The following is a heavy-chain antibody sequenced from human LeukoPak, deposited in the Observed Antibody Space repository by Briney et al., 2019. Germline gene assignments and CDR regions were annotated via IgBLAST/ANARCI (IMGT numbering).Heavy chain of an antibody. J-gene: IGHJ4*02. CDR2: IKSDGITI. CDR3: LRDLNWSLDQ. V-gene: IGHV3-74*01. Sequence: GGSLRLSCAASGFTFSNYMMHWVRQAPGKGLVWVSRIKSDGITITYADSVKGRFTISRDNAKNTLYLQMNSLRAEDTAVYYCLRDLNWSLDQWGQGTLVAVSS. CDR1: GFTFSNYM. D-gene: IGHD1-20*01.